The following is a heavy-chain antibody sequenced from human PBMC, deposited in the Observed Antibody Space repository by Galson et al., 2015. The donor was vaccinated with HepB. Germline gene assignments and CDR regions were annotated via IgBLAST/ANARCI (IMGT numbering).Heavy chain of an antibody. CDR3: ARDWFSNSLGRLGFDY. D-gene: IGHD6-6*01. Sequence: SLRLSCAASGFTFSSSWMHWVRQAPGKGLMWVSRITSDGRSTAYADSVKGRFIISRDNSKNTLYLQVSSLRVEDTAVYYCARDWFSNSLGRLGFDYWGQGTLVTVSS. V-gene: IGHV3-74*01. CDR2: ITSDGRST. J-gene: IGHJ4*02. CDR1: GFTFSSSW.